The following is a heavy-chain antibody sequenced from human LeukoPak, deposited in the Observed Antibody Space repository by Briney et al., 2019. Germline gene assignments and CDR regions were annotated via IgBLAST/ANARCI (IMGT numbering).Heavy chain of an antibody. J-gene: IGHJ4*02. V-gene: IGHV1-2*02. CDR2: INPNSGGT. Sequence: ASVKVSCKASGGTFSSYAISWVRQAPGQGLEWMGWINPNSGGTNYAQKFQGRVTMTRDTSISTAYMELSRLRSDDTAVYYCARAEITIFGVVYEFDYWGQGTLVTVSS. CDR3: ARAEITIFGVVYEFDY. D-gene: IGHD3-3*01. CDR1: GGTFSSYA.